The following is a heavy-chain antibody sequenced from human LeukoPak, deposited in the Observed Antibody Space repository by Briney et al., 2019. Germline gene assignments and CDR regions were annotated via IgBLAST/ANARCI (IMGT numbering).Heavy chain of an antibody. V-gene: IGHV4-34*01. J-gene: IGHJ2*01. D-gene: IGHD4-17*01. CDR3: ARDWSTATTMSDWYFDL. CDR2: INHSGST. CDR1: GGSFSGYY. Sequence: SETLSLTCAVYGGSFSGYYWSWIRQPPGKGLEWIGEINHSGSTNYNPSLKSRVTISVDTSKNQFSLKLSSVTAADTAVYYCARDWSTATTMSDWYFDLWGRGTLVTVSS.